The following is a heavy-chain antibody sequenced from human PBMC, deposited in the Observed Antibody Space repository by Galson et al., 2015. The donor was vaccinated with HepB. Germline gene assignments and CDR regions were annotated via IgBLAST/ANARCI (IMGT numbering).Heavy chain of an antibody. CDR3: ARVATIGESYYYGMDV. CDR2: IIPIFGTA. Sequence: SVKVSCKASGGTFSSYAISWVRQAPGQGLEWMGGIIPIFGTANYAQKFQGRVTITADESTSTAYMELGSLRSEDTAVYYCARVATIGESYYYGMDVWGQGTTVTVSS. V-gene: IGHV1-69*13. J-gene: IGHJ6*02. CDR1: GGTFSSYA. D-gene: IGHD5-12*01.